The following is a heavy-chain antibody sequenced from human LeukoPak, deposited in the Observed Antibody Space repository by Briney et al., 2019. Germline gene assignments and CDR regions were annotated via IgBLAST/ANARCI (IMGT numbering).Heavy chain of an antibody. Sequence: PGGSLRLSCAASGFTSSDYYMSWIRQAPGKGLEWVSYISSSGSTIYYADSAKGRFTISRDNAKNSLYLQMNSLRAEDTAVYYCARALLSSYYGMDVWGQGTTVTVSS. J-gene: IGHJ6*02. CDR2: ISSSGSTI. D-gene: IGHD3-10*01. CDR3: ARALLSSYYGMDV. V-gene: IGHV3-11*01. CDR1: GFTSSDYY.